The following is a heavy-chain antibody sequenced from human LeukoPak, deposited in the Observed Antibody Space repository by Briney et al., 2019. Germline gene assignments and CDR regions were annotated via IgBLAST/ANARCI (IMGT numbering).Heavy chain of an antibody. CDR1: GYTFTSYD. CDR3: ARVRGYVWGSYRTFEGMDV. D-gene: IGHD3-16*02. CDR2: TNPNSGNT. Sequence: ASVKVSCKASGYTFTSYDINWVRQATGQGLEWMGWTNPNSGNTGYAQKFQGRVTMTRNTSISTAYMELSSLRSEDTAVYYCARVRGYVWGSYRTFEGMDVWGQGTTVSVSS. J-gene: IGHJ6*02. V-gene: IGHV1-8*01.